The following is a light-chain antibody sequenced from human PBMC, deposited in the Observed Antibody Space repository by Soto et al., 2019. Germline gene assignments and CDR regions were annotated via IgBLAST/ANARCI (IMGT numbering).Light chain of an antibody. J-gene: IGKJ4*01. Sequence: DIQMTQSPSSLSASVGDRVTITCQASQDIRNYLNWYQQKPGKAPKLLIYDASNLETGVPSRFSGSGSGTDFAFTISSLHPEDIATYSCQQYDNLLAFGGGTKVEIK. V-gene: IGKV1-33*01. CDR2: DAS. CDR1: QDIRNY. CDR3: QQYDNLLA.